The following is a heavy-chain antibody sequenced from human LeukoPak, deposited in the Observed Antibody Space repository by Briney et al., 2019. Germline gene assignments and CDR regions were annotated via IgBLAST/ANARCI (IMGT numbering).Heavy chain of an antibody. J-gene: IGHJ4*02. Sequence: ASVKVSCKASGGTFSSYAICWVRQAPGQGLEWMGGIMTIFGSANYAQKFQGRLTITADESTSTTYMELSSLRSEDTAVYYCARDRRGVWGSYRADFDYWGQGTLVTVSS. D-gene: IGHD3-16*02. CDR3: ARDRRGVWGSYRADFDY. CDR2: IMTIFGSA. V-gene: IGHV1-69*13. CDR1: GGTFSSYA.